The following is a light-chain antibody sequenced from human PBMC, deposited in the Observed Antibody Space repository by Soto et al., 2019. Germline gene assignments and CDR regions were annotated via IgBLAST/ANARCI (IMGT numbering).Light chain of an antibody. CDR3: QQYDNWPRM. J-gene: IGKJ1*01. Sequence: EKVMTQSPATLSVSPGERATLSCRASQSVRSNLAWYQQKPGQPPRLLIYDASTRATRIPSRFSGSGSGTEFTLTISRLQSEDFAVYYCQQYDNWPRMFGQGTRVDFK. CDR2: DAS. V-gene: IGKV3-15*01. CDR1: QSVRSN.